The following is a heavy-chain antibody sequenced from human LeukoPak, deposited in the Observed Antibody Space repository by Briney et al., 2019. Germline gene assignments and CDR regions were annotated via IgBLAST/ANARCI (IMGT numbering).Heavy chain of an antibody. D-gene: IGHD3-10*01. V-gene: IGHV3-30-3*01. Sequence: GSLRLSCAASGFTFSSYAMHWVRQASGQGLEGVAVISYDGSNKYYADSVKGRFTISRDNSKNTLYLQMNSLRAEDTAVYYCARDRRVYYYGSGSYYPIHFDYWGQGTLVTVSS. CDR3: ARDRRVYYYGSGSYYPIHFDY. J-gene: IGHJ4*02. CDR1: GFTFSSYA. CDR2: ISYDGSNK.